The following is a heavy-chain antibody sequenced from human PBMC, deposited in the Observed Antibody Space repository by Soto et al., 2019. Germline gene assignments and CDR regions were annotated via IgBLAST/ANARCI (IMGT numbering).Heavy chain of an antibody. Sequence: SQTLSLTCSVSGGSITNSYSSWIRQPPGKGLEWIGYMFYSGSSTNYNPSLKSRVTISVDTSKNQFSLKLSSVTAADTAVYYCARLGFCSSTDCYVTAFDMCGQGTMVTVS. V-gene: IGHV4-59*08. CDR3: ARLGFCSSTDCYVTAFDM. CDR1: GGSITNSY. CDR2: MFYSGSST. J-gene: IGHJ3*02. D-gene: IGHD2-2*01.